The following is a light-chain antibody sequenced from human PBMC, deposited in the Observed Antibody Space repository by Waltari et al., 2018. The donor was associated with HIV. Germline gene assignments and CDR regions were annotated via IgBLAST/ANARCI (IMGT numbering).Light chain of an antibody. J-gene: IGLJ3*02. V-gene: IGLV2-14*03. CDR3: ESYTSTSVWV. CDR2: DVS. CDR1: SNDVGGYNY. Sequence: QSALTQPASVSGSPGQSITISCTGSSNDVGGYNYVSWYQQHPGKAPRLMIYDVSTRPSGVSDRFSGSKSGDTASLTISGLQPEDEAEYYCESYTSTSVWVFGGETRLTVL.